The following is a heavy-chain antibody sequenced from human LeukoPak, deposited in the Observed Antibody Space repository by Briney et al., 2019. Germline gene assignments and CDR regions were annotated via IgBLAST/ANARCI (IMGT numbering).Heavy chain of an antibody. D-gene: IGHD6-19*01. CDR2: INPNSGGT. J-gene: IGHJ4*02. CDR1: GYTFTDYY. CDR3: ARVPAVVGLYTFDY. Sequence: ASVKVSCKASGYTFTDYYMHWVRQAPGQGLEWMGWINPNSGGTNYAQKFQGRVTMTRDTSISTAYMELSRLRSDDTAVYYCARVPAVVGLYTFDYWGQGTLVTVSS. V-gene: IGHV1-2*02.